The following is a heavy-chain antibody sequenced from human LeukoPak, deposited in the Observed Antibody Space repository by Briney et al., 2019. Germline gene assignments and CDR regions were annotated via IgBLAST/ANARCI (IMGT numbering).Heavy chain of an antibody. J-gene: IGHJ4*02. CDR1: GGSISSSNW. Sequence: SGTLSLTCAVSGGSISSSNWWSWVRQPPGKGLEWIGEIYHTGSTNYNPSLKSRFTMSVDKSQNQFSLKVTSVTAADTAVYYCARGTIAVAGNFDCWGQGTLVTVSS. CDR2: IYHTGST. D-gene: IGHD6-19*01. V-gene: IGHV4-4*02. CDR3: ARGTIAVAGNFDC.